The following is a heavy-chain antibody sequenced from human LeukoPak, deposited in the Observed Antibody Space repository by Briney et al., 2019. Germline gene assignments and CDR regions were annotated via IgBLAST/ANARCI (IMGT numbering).Heavy chain of an antibody. J-gene: IGHJ4*02. CDR1: GYTFTGYY. CDR3: ARANKNYFDY. Sequence: GASVKVSCKTSGYTFTGYYLHWVRQAPGQGLEWMGWIVPNNGDTNYAQKFQGRVALTRATSISTSFMDLSSLRSDDTAIYYCARANKNYFDYWGQGTLVTVSS. CDR2: IVPNNGDT. D-gene: IGHD1/OR15-1a*01. V-gene: IGHV1-2*02.